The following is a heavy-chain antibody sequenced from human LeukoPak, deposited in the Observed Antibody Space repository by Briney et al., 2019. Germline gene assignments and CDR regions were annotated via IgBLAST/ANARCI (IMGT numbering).Heavy chain of an antibody. Sequence: PGGSLRLSCEASGFSLGTYNMQWVRQGPGEGLEWLSYISSASTTIYYSDSVRGRFTTSRDNAKNSLFLQMHSLRAEDTGVYFCARDLSREGSNDGRYMDVWGKGTTVTVSS. J-gene: IGHJ6*03. CDR2: ISSASTTI. CDR1: GFSLGTYN. D-gene: IGHD5-24*01. V-gene: IGHV3-48*04. CDR3: ARDLSREGSNDGRYMDV.